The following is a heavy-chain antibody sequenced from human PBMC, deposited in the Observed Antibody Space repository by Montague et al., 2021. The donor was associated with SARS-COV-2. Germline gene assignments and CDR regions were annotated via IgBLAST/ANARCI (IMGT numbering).Heavy chain of an antibody. CDR3: AKDGGGGTTVTMVGIWCYYYGMDV. Sequence: SLRLSCAASGFTFSSYAMSWVRQAPGKGLEWVSAISGSGGSTYYADSVKGRFTISRDNSKNTLYLQMNSLRAEDTAVYYCAKDGGGGTTVTMVGIWCYYYGMDVWGQGTTVTVSS. V-gene: IGHV3-23*01. D-gene: IGHD4-17*01. CDR1: GFTFSSYA. J-gene: IGHJ6*02. CDR2: ISGSGGST.